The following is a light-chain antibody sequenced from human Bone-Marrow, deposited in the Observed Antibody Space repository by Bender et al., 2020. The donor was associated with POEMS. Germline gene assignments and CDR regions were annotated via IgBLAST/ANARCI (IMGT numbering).Light chain of an antibody. CDR3: QSTDTSGTWV. V-gene: IGLV3-25*03. J-gene: IGLJ3*02. Sequence: SYELTQSPSVSLSPGQTARITCSGDAMPSQSPSWYQQKPGQAPVLVIFKDSERPSGIPERFSGSSSGTTVTLTISGVQAEDEADYYCQSTDTSGTWVFGGGTKLTVL. CDR1: AMPSQS. CDR2: KDS.